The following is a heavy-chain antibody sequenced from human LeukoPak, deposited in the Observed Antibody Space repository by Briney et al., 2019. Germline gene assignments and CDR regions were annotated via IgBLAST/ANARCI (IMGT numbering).Heavy chain of an antibody. CDR1: GGSISSGSYY. Sequence: SQTLSLTCTVSGGSISSGSYYWSWIRQPAGKGLEWIGRIYTSGSTNYNPSLKSRVTISVDTSKNQFSLKLSSVTAADTAVYYCAGGIAVAPPDYWGQGTLVTVSS. J-gene: IGHJ4*02. CDR3: AGGIAVAPPDY. D-gene: IGHD6-19*01. V-gene: IGHV4-61*02. CDR2: IYTSGST.